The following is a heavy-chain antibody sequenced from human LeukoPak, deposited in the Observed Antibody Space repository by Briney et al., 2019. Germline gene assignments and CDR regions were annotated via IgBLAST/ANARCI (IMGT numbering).Heavy chain of an antibody. J-gene: IGHJ4*02. CDR1: GGSFSGYY. D-gene: IGHD3-22*01. V-gene: IGHV4-34*01. CDR3: ATQSRAMIVSH. Sequence: SETLSLTCAVYGGSFSGYYWSWIRQPPGKGLEWIGEINHSGSTNYNPSLKSRVTISVDTSKNQFSLKLSSVTAADTAVYYCATQSRAMIVSHWGQGTLVTVYS. CDR2: INHSGST.